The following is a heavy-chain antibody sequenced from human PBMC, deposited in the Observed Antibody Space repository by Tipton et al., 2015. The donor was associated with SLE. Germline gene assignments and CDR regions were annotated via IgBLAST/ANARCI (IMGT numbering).Heavy chain of an antibody. V-gene: IGHV4-34*01. CDR1: GGSFSDYY. J-gene: IGHJ3*02. Sequence: TLSLTCAVYGGSFSDYYWSWIRQPPGKGLEWIGEINHSGSTNYKPSLKSRVTISVDTSKNQFSLKLSSVTAADTAVYYCASGILTGNAAFDTWGPGTMVTVSS. CDR2: INHSGST. CDR3: ASGILTGNAAFDT. D-gene: IGHD3-9*01.